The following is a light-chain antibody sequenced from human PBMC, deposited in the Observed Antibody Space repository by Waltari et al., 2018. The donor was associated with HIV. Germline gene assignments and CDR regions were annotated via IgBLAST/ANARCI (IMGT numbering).Light chain of an antibody. Sequence: QSALTQPASVSGSPGQSITISCTGTSSDIGGYNYVSWYQHHPGKSPKLMSYEVSHRPSGVANRFSGSKSGNTASLTISGLQAEDEADYYCSSYTSSNTLVFGTGTKVTVL. CDR2: EVS. CDR3: SSYTSSNTLV. V-gene: IGLV2-14*01. CDR1: SSDIGGYNY. J-gene: IGLJ1*01.